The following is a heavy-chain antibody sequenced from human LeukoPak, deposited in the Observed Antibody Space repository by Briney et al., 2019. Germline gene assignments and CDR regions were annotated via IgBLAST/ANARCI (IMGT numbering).Heavy chain of an antibody. CDR2: IYYSGST. D-gene: IGHD2-21*01. V-gene: IGHV4-59*01. J-gene: IGHJ4*02. Sequence: SETLSLTCTVSGGSISSYYWSWIRRPPGKGLEWIGYIYYSGSTNYNPSLKSRVTISVDTSKNQFSLKLSSVTAADTAVYYCARGPPSILGDYFDYWGQGTLVTVSS. CDR1: GGSISSYY. CDR3: ARGPPSILGDYFDY.